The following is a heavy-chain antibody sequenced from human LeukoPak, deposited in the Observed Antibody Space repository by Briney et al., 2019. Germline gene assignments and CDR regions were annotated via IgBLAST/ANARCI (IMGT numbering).Heavy chain of an antibody. V-gene: IGHV3-23*01. CDR3: AKGAYDYIEIGYFDS. Sequence: GGSLRLSCAASGFTSINYAMNWVRQAPGKGLEWVSVLIGSSGSTDYADSVKGRFTISRDNSKNTVFLQMNSLRAEDTAIYYCAKGAYDYIEIGYFDSWGQGTLVNVSS. CDR1: GFTSINYA. D-gene: IGHD5-12*01. CDR2: LIGSSGST. J-gene: IGHJ4*02.